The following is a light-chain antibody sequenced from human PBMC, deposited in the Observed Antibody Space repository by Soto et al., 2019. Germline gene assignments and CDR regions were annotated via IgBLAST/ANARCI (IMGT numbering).Light chain of an antibody. CDR2: AAS. J-gene: IGKJ5*01. V-gene: IGKV1-39*01. CDR3: LQLYTLPFT. CDR1: QSISSY. Sequence: DIQMTQSPSSLSASVGDRVTITCRASQSISSYLNWYQQKPGKAPKLLIYAASSLQSGVPSRFSGSGSGTEFTLTISSLQPEDFATYYCLQLYTLPFTFGQGTRLEIK.